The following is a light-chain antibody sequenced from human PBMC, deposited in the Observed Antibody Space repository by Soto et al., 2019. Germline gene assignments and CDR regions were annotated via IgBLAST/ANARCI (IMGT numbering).Light chain of an antibody. Sequence: QSALTQPASVSGSPGQSITISCTGTSSDVGCYNFVSWYQQHPGKAPKLMIYEVSKRPSGVSNRFSGSKSGNTASLTLSGVDVEDEADYYCCSYAGSITFYLVASGTKLTVL. CDR2: EVS. CDR3: CSYAGSITFYL. CDR1: SSDVGCYNF. J-gene: IGLJ1*01. V-gene: IGLV2-23*02.